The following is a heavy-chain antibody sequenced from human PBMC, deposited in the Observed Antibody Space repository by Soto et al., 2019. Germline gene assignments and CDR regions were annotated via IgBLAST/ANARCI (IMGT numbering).Heavy chain of an antibody. V-gene: IGHV4-34*01. CDR2: INHSGST. D-gene: IGHD3-22*01. CDR3: ARLPYYYDSSGPYYYYYGMDV. J-gene: IGHJ6*02. CDR1: GGSFSGYY. Sequence: SETLSLTCAVYGGSFSGYYWSWIRQPPGKGLEWIGEINHSGSTNYNPSLKSRVTISVGTSKNQFSLKLSSVTAADTAVYYCARLPYYYDSSGPYYYYYGMDVWGQGTTVTVSS.